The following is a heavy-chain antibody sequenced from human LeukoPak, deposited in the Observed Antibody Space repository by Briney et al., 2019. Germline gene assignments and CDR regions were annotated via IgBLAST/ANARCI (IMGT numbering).Heavy chain of an antibody. V-gene: IGHV1-2*02. Sequence: GASVKVSCKASGGTFSSYAISWVRQAPGQGLEWMGGINPNSGGTNYAQKFQGRVTMTRDTSISTAYMELSRLRSDHTAVYYCARGVNYYDSSGETNWFDPWGQGTLVTVSS. CDR1: GGTFSSYA. CDR2: INPNSGGT. D-gene: IGHD3-22*01. CDR3: ARGVNYYDSSGETNWFDP. J-gene: IGHJ5*02.